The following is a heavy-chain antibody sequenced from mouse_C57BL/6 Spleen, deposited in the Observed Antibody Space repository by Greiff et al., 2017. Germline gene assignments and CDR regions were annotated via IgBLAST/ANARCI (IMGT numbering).Heavy chain of an antibody. Sequence: EVMLVESGGGLVQPGASLKLSCAASGFTFSDYGMAWVRQAPRKGLEWVAFISNLAYSIYYADTVTGRFTISRENAKNTLYLEMSSLRSEDTAMYYCARHRGTTGAMDYWGQGTSVTVSS. CDR2: ISNLAYSI. J-gene: IGHJ4*01. D-gene: IGHD1-1*01. CDR3: ARHRGTTGAMDY. V-gene: IGHV5-15*04. CDR1: GFTFSDYG.